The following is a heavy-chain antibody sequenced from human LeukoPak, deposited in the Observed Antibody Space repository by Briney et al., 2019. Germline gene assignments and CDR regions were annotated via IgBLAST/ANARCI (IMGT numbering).Heavy chain of an antibody. V-gene: IGHV3-23*01. CDR1: DFAFTSSG. CDR2: ISATGLST. Sequence: PGGSLTLSCTASDFAFTSSGMSWVRQVPGTGLEWVSFISATGLSTYYADSVKGRFTVSRDNSKNTLYLQMDSLRAEDTAVYYCARDRAWNYFDYWGQGTLVTVSS. J-gene: IGHJ4*02. CDR3: ARDRAWNYFDY. D-gene: IGHD3-3*01.